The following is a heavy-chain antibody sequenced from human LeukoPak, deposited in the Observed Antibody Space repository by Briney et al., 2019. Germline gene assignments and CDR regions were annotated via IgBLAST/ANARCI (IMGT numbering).Heavy chain of an antibody. CDR1: GFTFSSYA. Sequence: PGRSLRLSCAASGFTFSSYAMSWVRQAPGKGLEWVSAISGSGGSTYYADSVKGRFTISRDNTKNTLYLQMNSLRAEDTAVYYCAKSPGESPFGGREDHPPFDPWGQGTLVTVSS. CDR2: ISGSGGST. D-gene: IGHD3-3*01. V-gene: IGHV3-23*01. CDR3: AKSPGESPFGGREDHPPFDP. J-gene: IGHJ5*02.